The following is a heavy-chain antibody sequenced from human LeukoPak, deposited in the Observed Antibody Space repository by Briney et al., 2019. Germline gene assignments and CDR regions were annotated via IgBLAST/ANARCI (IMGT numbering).Heavy chain of an antibody. V-gene: IGHV3-30-3*02. CDR2: ISYDGSNE. CDR3: VKSQDYYGQFDP. J-gene: IGHJ5*02. Sequence: PGGSLRLSCAASGFTFSSYAMHWVRQDPGKGLEWVAVISYDGSNEYYADSVKGRFTISRDNSKNTLYLQLSSLRGEDTALYYCVKSQDYYGQFDPWGQGTLVTVSS. CDR1: GFTFSSYA. D-gene: IGHD3-10*01.